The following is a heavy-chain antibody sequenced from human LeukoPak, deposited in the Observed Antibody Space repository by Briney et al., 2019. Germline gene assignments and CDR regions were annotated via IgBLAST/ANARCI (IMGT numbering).Heavy chain of an antibody. V-gene: IGHV4-4*07. CDR2: IYHSGST. CDR1: GGSISSYY. J-gene: IGHJ4*02. D-gene: IGHD2-2*01. CDR3: ARDAVVPASLLDY. Sequence: SETLSLTCTVSGGSISSYYWSWIRQPAGKGLEWIGSIYHSGSTYYNPSLKSRVTISVDTSKNQFSLKLTSVTAADTAVYYCARDAVVPASLLDYWGQGTLVTVSS.